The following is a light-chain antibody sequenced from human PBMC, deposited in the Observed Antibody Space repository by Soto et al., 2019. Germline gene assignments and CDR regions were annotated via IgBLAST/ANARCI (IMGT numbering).Light chain of an antibody. Sequence: EIVWTQSPATLSLSPGDRATLSCRASQSVSTYLDWYQQKSGQSPRLLISDASNRATGVAARFSGSGSGTDFTLSISSLEPEDYAVYYCQQRSAWPLTFGGGTKVDIK. V-gene: IGKV3-11*01. CDR3: QQRSAWPLT. CDR2: DAS. J-gene: IGKJ4*01. CDR1: QSVSTY.